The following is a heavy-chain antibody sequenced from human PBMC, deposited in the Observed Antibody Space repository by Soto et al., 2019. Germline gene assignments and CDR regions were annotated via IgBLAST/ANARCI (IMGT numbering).Heavy chain of an antibody. CDR3: AHLTTGGFYFDY. CDR1: GFSLRTSGVG. CDR2: IYWDDGK. V-gene: IGHV2-5*02. J-gene: IGHJ4*02. Sequence: QITLKASGPTLVKPTQTLTLTCTFSGFSLRTSGVGVGWIRQPPGKALEWLALIYWDDGKRYSPSLKSRLTITKDTSKNQVVFRMTNMDPVDTATYYCAHLTTGGFYFDYWGQGTLVTVSS. D-gene: IGHD4-17*01.